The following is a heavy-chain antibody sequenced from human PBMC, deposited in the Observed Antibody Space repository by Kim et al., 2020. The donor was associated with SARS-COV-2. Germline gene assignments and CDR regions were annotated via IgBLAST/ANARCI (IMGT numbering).Heavy chain of an antibody. CDR2: INHSGST. D-gene: IGHD5-12*01. CDR3: ARGFYVRAWLRRYFDY. Sequence: SETLSLTCAVYGGSFSGYYWSWIRQPPGKGLEWIGEINHSGSTNYNPSLKSRVTISVDTSKNQFSLKLSSVTAADTAVYYCARGFYVRAWLRRYFDYWGQGTLVTVSS. CDR1: GGSFSGYY. J-gene: IGHJ4*02. V-gene: IGHV4-34*01.